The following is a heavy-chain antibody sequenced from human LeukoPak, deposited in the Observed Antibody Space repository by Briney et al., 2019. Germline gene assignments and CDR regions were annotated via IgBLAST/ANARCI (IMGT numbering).Heavy chain of an antibody. D-gene: IGHD5-12*01. V-gene: IGHV3-7*01. CDR1: GFTFSSYW. CDR2: IKQDGSEK. J-gene: IGHJ6*02. Sequence: GGSLRLSCAASGFTFSSYWMSWVRQAPGKGLEWVAHIKQDGSEKYYVDSVKGRFTISRDNAKNSLYLQMNSLRAEDTAVYYCASSRASYSGSFYYYYGMDVWGQGTTVTVSS. CDR3: ASSRASYSGSFYYYYGMDV.